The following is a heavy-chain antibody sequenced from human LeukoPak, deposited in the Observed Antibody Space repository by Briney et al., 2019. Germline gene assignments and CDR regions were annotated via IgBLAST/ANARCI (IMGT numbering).Heavy chain of an antibody. CDR1: GFTFSDYC. V-gene: IGHV3-53*04. Sequence: PGGSLRLSCAASGFTFSDYCMSWIRQAPGKGLEWVSVIYSGGSTYYADSVKGRFTISRHNSKNTLYLQMNSLRAEDTAVYYCARVRYYYDSSAPLGAMYFDLWGRGTLVTVSS. CDR2: IYSGGST. CDR3: ARVRYYYDSSAPLGAMYFDL. D-gene: IGHD3-22*01. J-gene: IGHJ2*01.